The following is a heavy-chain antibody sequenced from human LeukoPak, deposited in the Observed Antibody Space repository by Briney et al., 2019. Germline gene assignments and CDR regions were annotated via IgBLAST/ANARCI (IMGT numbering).Heavy chain of an antibody. V-gene: IGHV1-18*01. J-gene: IGHJ3*02. Sequence: ASVKVSCKASGYTFTSYGISWVRQAPGQGLAWMGWISAYNGKTDYAQALQDRVTMTTDTSTSTAYMELRSLRSDDTAVYYCARGGVRFSMGDVFDIWGQGTMVTVSS. CDR1: GYTFTSYG. CDR2: ISAYNGKT. CDR3: ARGGVRFSMGDVFDI. D-gene: IGHD2-8*01.